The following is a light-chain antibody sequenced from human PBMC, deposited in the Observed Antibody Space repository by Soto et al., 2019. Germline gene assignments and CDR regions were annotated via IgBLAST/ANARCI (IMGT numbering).Light chain of an antibody. J-gene: IGLJ1*01. CDR2: GVV. CDR3: CSYAGGYADL. V-gene: IGLV2-11*01. Sequence: QSARTQPRTVSGYPGQAVTISCTGTGNDVGAYNYVSWYQQHPGRPPKLLIYGVVRWPSGVPDRFSGSKSGNTASLTISGLQAEDEADYFCCSYAGGYADLFGTGTKVTVL. CDR1: GNDVGAYNY.